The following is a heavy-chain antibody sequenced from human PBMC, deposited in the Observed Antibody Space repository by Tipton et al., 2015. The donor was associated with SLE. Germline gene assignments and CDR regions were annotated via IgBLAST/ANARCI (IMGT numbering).Heavy chain of an antibody. CDR3: ARKIDFGAFDR. CDR2: IYYSGST. V-gene: IGHV4-31*03. J-gene: IGHJ3*01. D-gene: IGHD3-16*01. Sequence: TLSLTCTVSGGSISSGGYYWSWIRQHPGKGLEWIGYIYYSGSTYYNPSLKSRVTISVYTSKNQFSLKLSSVTAGDTAVYYCARKIDFGAFDRGGQGTWVNVPA. CDR1: GGSISSGGYY.